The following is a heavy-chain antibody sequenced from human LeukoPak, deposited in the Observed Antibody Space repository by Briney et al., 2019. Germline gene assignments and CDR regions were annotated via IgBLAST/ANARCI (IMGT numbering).Heavy chain of an antibody. CDR1: GYTFTGYY. V-gene: IGHV1-2*02. CDR2: INPNSGGT. CDR3: ARENIAVADAFDI. Sequence: APVKVSCKASGYTFTGYYMHWVRQAPGQGLEWMGWINPNSGGTNYAQKFQGRVTMTRDTSISTAYMELSRLRSDDTAVYYCARENIAVADAFDIWGQGTMVTVSS. D-gene: IGHD6-19*01. J-gene: IGHJ3*02.